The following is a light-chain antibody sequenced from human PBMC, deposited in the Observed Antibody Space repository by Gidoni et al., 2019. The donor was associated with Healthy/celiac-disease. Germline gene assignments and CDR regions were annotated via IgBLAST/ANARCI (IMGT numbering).Light chain of an antibody. Sequence: ETGLTQSPVTLSLSPGERATLPCRASQSVSSSYLAWYKQKPGQAPRLLSYGSSSRATGIPDRVSGSGSGSDFTLTISRLEAEDFAVYYCQQYGSSPWTFGQXTKVEIK. CDR1: QSVSSSY. J-gene: IGKJ1*01. V-gene: IGKV3-20*01. CDR2: GSS. CDR3: QQYGSSPWT.